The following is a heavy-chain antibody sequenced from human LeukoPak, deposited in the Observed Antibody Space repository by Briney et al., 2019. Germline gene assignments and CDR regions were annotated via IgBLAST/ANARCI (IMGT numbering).Heavy chain of an antibody. J-gene: IGHJ3*02. Sequence: GGSLRLSCAASGFTFSSYSMNWVRQAPGKGLEWVSYISSSSSTIYYADSVKGRFTISRDNAKNSLYLQMNSLRAEDTAVYYCARDRAEYYDFWSGYSSTNDAFDIWGQGTMVTVSS. CDR1: GFTFSSYS. D-gene: IGHD3-3*01. CDR2: ISSSSSTI. CDR3: ARDRAEYYDFWSGYSSTNDAFDI. V-gene: IGHV3-48*01.